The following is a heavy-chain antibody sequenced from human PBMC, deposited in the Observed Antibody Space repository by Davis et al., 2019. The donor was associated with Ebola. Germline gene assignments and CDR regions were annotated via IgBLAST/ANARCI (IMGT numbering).Heavy chain of an antibody. V-gene: IGHV4-59*01. Sequence: GSLRLSCTVSGGSISSYYWSWIRQPPGKGLEWIGFISYAGSTNYNPSLKSRVTMTVDTSKNQFSLELNSVTAADTAVYYCAREIVVVPAGRGGFDYWGQGTLVTVSS. CDR2: ISYAGST. CDR1: GGSISSYY. CDR3: AREIVVVPAGRGGFDY. D-gene: IGHD2-2*01. J-gene: IGHJ4*02.